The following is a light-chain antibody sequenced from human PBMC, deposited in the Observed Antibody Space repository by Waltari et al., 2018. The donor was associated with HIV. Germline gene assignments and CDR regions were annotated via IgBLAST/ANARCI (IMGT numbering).Light chain of an antibody. Sequence: SYELTQPPSVSVSPGQTASITCSGDKLGDRFTSWYQQKPGQSPVLVIYGDNKRPSGIPERFSGSNSRNTVTLTISGTQAMDEADYYCQAWDSSTLVFAGGTKLTVL. V-gene: IGLV3-1*01. CDR3: QAWDSSTLV. CDR1: KLGDRF. J-gene: IGLJ2*01. CDR2: GDN.